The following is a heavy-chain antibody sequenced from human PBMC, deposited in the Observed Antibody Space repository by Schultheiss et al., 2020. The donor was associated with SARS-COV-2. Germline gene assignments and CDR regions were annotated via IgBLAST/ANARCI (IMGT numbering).Heavy chain of an antibody. J-gene: IGHJ4*02. CDR3: ARAYCGGDCYLDY. V-gene: IGHV4-31*01. D-gene: IGHD2-21*02. Sequence: SQTLSLTCPVSGGSISSGGYYWSWIRQHPGKGLEWIGYIYYSGSTYYNPSLKSLVTISVDTSKNQFSLKLSSVTAADTAVYYCARAYCGGDCYLDYWGQGTLVTVSS. CDR1: GGSISSGGYY. CDR2: IYYSGST.